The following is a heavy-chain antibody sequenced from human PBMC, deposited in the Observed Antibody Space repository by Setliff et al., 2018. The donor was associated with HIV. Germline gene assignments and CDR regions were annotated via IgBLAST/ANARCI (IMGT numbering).Heavy chain of an antibody. CDR3: ARETGSGSFYVY. CDR2: IYYSGST. D-gene: IGHD3-10*01. V-gene: IGHV4-59*12. CDR1: GGSISSYY. J-gene: IGHJ4*02. Sequence: SETLSLTCTVSGGSISSYYWSWIRQHPGKGLEWIGYIYYSGSTYYNPSLKSQVTILVDTSKNQFSLKLSSVTAADTAVYYCARETGSGSFYVYWGQGTQVTVSS.